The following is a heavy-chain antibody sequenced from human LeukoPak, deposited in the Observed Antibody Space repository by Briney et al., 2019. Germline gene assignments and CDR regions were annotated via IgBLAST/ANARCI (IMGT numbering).Heavy chain of an antibody. CDR3: ARASTSTRLGTNYFDY. D-gene: IGHD3-10*01. CDR1: GGSMSSYY. V-gene: IGHV4-59*12. CDR2: IYYSGST. J-gene: IGHJ4*02. Sequence: SETLSLTCTVSGGSMSSYYWSWIRQPPGKGLEWIGYIYYSGSTNYNPSLKSRVTISIDTSKNQFSLKLSSVTAADTAVYYCARASTSTRLGTNYFDYWGQGTLVTVSS.